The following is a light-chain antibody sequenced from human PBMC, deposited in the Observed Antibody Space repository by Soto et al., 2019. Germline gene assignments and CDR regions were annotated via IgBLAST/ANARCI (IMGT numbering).Light chain of an antibody. V-gene: IGKV1-8*01. CDR2: AAV. CDR1: QGISSY. CDR3: QQYYSYPFT. Sequence: AIRMTQSPSSFSASTGDRVTITCRASQGISSYLAWFQQKPGKAPKLLIYAAVSLQSGVPSRFSGSGSRTDFTLTSSSLQSEDFATYHCQQYYSYPFTFGPGTKVDI. J-gene: IGKJ3*01.